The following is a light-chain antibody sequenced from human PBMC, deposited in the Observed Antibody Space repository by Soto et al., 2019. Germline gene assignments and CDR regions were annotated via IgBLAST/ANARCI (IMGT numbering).Light chain of an antibody. Sequence: EIVLTPSPGTLSLSPGEGAALSGRASQSVSSDLAWYHQKPGQAPRLLIYGASTRATGIPARFSGSGSGTEFTLSINSLQSEDFAVYYCQQYNNWPRTFGQGTKVDI. CDR2: GAS. V-gene: IGKV3-15*01. J-gene: IGKJ1*01. CDR1: QSVSSD. CDR3: QQYNNWPRT.